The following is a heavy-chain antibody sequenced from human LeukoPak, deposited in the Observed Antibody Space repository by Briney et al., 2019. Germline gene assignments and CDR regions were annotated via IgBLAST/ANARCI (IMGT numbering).Heavy chain of an antibody. CDR3: ARVYMVPAMGFDY. D-gene: IGHD5-18*01. CDR2: IYTSGST. V-gene: IGHV4-61*02. Sequence: SETLSLTCTVSGGSISSGSYYWSWIRQPAGKGLEWIGRIYTSGSTNYNPSLKSRATISVDTSKNQFSLKLSSVTAADTAVYYCARVYMVPAMGFDYWGQGTLVTVSS. CDR1: GGSISSGSYY. J-gene: IGHJ4*02.